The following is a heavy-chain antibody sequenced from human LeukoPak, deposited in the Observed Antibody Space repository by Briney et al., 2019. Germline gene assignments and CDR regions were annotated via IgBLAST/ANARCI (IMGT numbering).Heavy chain of an antibody. CDR1: GFTFSSYW. J-gene: IGHJ4*02. CDR2: INSDGSST. V-gene: IGHV3-74*01. Sequence: GGSLRLSCAASGFTFSSYWMHWVRQAPGKGLMWVSRINSDGSSTTYADSVKGRFTISRDNAKSTLYLQMNSLRAEDTAVYYCATLAENRDSGYYFDSWGQGTLVTVSS. D-gene: IGHD3-10*01. CDR3: ATLAENRDSGYYFDS.